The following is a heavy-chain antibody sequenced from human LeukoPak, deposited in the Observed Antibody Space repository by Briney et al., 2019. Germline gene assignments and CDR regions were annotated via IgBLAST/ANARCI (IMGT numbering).Heavy chain of an antibody. CDR2: SSGGST. V-gene: IGHV3-23*01. CDR1: GFTFSSYA. CDR3: AKDPVLSRPLGWFDP. Sequence: GGSLRLSCAASGFTFSSYAMSWVHQAPGKGLEWVSASSGGSTYYADSVKGRFTISRDNSKNTLYLQMNSLRAEDTAVYYCAKDPVLSRPLGWFDPWGQGTLVTVSS. D-gene: IGHD1-14*01. J-gene: IGHJ5*02.